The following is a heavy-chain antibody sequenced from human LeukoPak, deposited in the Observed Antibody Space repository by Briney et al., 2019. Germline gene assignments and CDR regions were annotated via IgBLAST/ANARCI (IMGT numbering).Heavy chain of an antibody. J-gene: IGHJ4*02. CDR1: SGSFSGYY. V-gene: IGHV4-34*01. Sequence: SETLSLTCAVYSGSFSGYYWSWIRQPPGKGLEWIGEINHSGSTNYNPSLKSRVTISVDTSKNQFSLKLSSVTAADTAVYYCARDSMRGLDYWGQGTLVTVSS. CDR3: ARDSMRGLDY. D-gene: IGHD2-8*01. CDR2: INHSGST.